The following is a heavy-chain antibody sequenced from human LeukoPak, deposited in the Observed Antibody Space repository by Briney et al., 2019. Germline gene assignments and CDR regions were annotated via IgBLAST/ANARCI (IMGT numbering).Heavy chain of an antibody. CDR2: INPNSGAT. V-gene: IGHV1-2*02. Sequence: VKVSCKASGYTFTAYYMHWVRHPPGQGLEWMGWINPNSGATIYAQNFQGRVTMTTDTSISTAYMELTRLGSDDTAVYYCARTGSFDYWGQGTLVTVSS. D-gene: IGHD1-14*01. J-gene: IGHJ4*02. CDR1: GYTFTAYY. CDR3: ARTGSFDY.